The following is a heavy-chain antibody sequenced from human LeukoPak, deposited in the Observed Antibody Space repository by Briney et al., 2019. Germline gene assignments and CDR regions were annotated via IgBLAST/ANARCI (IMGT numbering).Heavy chain of an antibody. CDR2: INSAGSST. CDR3: ARGIAAAGLHYYYYGMDV. V-gene: IGHV3-74*01. CDR1: GFTFSSYW. J-gene: IGHJ6*02. D-gene: IGHD6-13*01. Sequence: GGSLRLSCAASGFTFSSYWMHWVRQAPGKGLVWVSGINSAGSSTSYADSVKGRFTISRDNAKNTLYLQMNSLRAEDTAVYYCARGIAAAGLHYYYYGMDVWGQGTTVTVSS.